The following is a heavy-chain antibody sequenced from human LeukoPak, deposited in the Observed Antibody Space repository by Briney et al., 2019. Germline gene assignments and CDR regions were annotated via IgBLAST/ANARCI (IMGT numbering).Heavy chain of an antibody. CDR3: ARVMYDYVWGSYRSHVASPYFCYYYYMDV. D-gene: IGHD3-16*02. CDR2: INHSGST. V-gene: IGHV4-34*01. Sequence: SETLSLTCAVYGGSFSGYYWSWIRQPPGKGLEWIGEINHSGSTNYNPSLKSRVTISVDTSKNQFSLKLSSVTAADTAVYYSARVMYDYVWGSYRSHVASPYFCYYYYMDVWGKGTKVTGSS. CDR1: GGSFSGYY. J-gene: IGHJ6*03.